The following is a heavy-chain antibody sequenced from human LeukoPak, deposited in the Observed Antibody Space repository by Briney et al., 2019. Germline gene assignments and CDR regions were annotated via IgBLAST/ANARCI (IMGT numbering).Heavy chain of an antibody. D-gene: IGHD5-12*01. CDR3: ASRRGYSGYDKGASPREIDY. V-gene: IGHV3-64*01. CDR2: ISSNGGST. J-gene: IGHJ4*02. CDR1: GFTFSSYA. Sequence: GGSLRLSCAASGFTFSSYAMHWVRQAPGKGLEYVSAISSNGGSTYYANSVKGRFTISRDNAKNSLYLQMNSLRAEDTAVYYCASRRGYSGYDKGASPREIDYWGQGTLVTVSS.